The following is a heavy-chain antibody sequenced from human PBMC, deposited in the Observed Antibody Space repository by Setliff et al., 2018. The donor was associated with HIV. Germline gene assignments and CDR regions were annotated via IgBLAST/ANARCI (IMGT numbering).Heavy chain of an antibody. CDR1: GFTFSDAW. CDR2: IRSKVDGGAA. D-gene: IGHD3-9*01. V-gene: IGHV3-15*05. J-gene: IGHJ4*02. Sequence: PGGSLRLSCVASGFTFSDAWMSWVRQAPGRGLEWVGRIRSKVDGGAADYAAPVKGRFTISRDDSKNTLYLQMSSLKTEDTAVYYCTTESVFLDYFFDYWGQGTLVTVSS. CDR3: TTESVFLDYFFDY.